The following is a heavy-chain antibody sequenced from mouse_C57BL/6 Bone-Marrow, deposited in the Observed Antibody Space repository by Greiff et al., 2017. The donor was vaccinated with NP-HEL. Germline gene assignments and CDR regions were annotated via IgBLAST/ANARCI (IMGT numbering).Heavy chain of an antibody. CDR1: GYSITSDY. Sequence: EVQRVESGPGLAKPSQTLSLTCSVTGYSITSDYWNWIRKFPGTKLEYMGYISYSGSTYYNPSLKSRISITRDTSKNQYYLQLNSVTTEDTATYYCAGGGSNSPLGFDYWGQGTTLTVSS. CDR2: ISYSGST. V-gene: IGHV3-8*01. J-gene: IGHJ2*01. CDR3: AGGGSNSPLGFDY. D-gene: IGHD2-5*01.